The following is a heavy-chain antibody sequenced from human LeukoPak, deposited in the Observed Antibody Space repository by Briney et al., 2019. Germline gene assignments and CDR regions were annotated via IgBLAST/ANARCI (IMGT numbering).Heavy chain of an antibody. J-gene: IGHJ4*02. Sequence: GGSLRLSRAASGFTFSSYAMHWVRQAPGKGLEWVAVISYDGSNKYYADSVKGRFTISRDNSKNTLYLQMNSLRAEDTAVYYCARDAAHYYDSSGYYYVSCPDYWGQGTLVTVSS. CDR2: ISYDGSNK. V-gene: IGHV3-30*04. CDR1: GFTFSSYA. D-gene: IGHD3-22*01. CDR3: ARDAAHYYDSSGYYYVSCPDY.